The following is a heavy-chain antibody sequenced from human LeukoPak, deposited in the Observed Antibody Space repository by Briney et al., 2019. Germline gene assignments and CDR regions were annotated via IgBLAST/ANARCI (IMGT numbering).Heavy chain of an antibody. CDR2: ISAYNGNT. D-gene: IGHD2-15*01. V-gene: IGHV1-18*04. J-gene: IGHJ4*02. CDR1: GYTFTGYY. CDR3: ARGGVVVAATGIDY. Sequence: ASVKVSCKASGYTFTGYYMHWVRQAPGQGLEWMGWISAYNGNTNYAQKLQGRVTMTTDTSTSTAYMELRSLRSDDTAVYYCARGGVVVAATGIDYWGQGTLVTVSS.